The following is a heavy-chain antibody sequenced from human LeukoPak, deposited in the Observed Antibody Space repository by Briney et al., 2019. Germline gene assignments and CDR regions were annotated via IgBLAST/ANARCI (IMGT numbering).Heavy chain of an antibody. J-gene: IGHJ3*02. CDR2: ISSSSSYI. CDR3: ARGGSVAGTAYDAFDI. Sequence: GGSLRLSCAASGFTFSSYSMNWVRQAPGKGLEWVSSISSSSSYIYYADSVKGRFTISRDNAKNSLYLQMNSLRAEDTAVYYCARGGSVAGTAYDAFDIWGQGTMVTVSS. V-gene: IGHV3-21*01. CDR1: GFTFSSYS. D-gene: IGHD6-19*01.